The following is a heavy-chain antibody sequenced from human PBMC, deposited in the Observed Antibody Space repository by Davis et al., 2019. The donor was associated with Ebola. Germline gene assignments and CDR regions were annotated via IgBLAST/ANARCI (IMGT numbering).Heavy chain of an antibody. CDR3: ARQGDSSGWHGEGQAFDI. CDR1: GYSFGGYW. Sequence: GESLKISCKGSGYSFGGYWIGWVRQMPGKGLEWMGIIYPGDSDTRYGPSFQGQVTISADKSPNTAYLQWSSLMASDTAMYYCARQGDSSGWHGEGQAFDIWGQGTMITVS. J-gene: IGHJ3*02. D-gene: IGHD6-19*01. CDR2: IYPGDSDT. V-gene: IGHV5-51*01.